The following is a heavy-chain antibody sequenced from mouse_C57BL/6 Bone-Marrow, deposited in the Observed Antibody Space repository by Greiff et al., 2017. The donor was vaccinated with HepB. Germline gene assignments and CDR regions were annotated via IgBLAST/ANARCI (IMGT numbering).Heavy chain of an antibody. CDR2: ISSGGDYI. D-gene: IGHD1-1*01. Sequence: DVMLVESGEGLVKPGGSLKLSCAASGFTFSSYAMSWVRQTPEKRLEWVAYISSGGDYIYYADTVKGRFTISRDNARNTLYLQMSSLKSEDTAMYYCTRDCYGSSSYFDYWGQGTTLTVSS. CDR3: TRDCYGSSSYFDY. CDR1: GFTFSSYA. J-gene: IGHJ2*01. V-gene: IGHV5-9-1*02.